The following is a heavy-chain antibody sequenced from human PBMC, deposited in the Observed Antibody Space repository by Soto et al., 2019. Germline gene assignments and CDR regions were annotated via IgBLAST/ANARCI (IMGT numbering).Heavy chain of an antibody. CDR1: GFTFGYCA. CDR3: PRGYSNSYYYYYGMDV. CDR2: IRSRSYGGTT. V-gene: IGHV3-49*03. Sequence: GWSLRLSCTASGFTFGYCAISWFRQATGKGLEWVGFIRSRSYGGTTEYAASVKGRFTISRDDSKSIAYLQMNSLKSEDTAVYYCPRGYSNSYYYYYGMDVSGQGTTVTVSS. D-gene: IGHD6-6*01. J-gene: IGHJ6*02.